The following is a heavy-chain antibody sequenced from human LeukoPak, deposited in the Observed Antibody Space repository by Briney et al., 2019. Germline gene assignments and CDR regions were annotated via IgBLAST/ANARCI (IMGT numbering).Heavy chain of an antibody. D-gene: IGHD6-19*01. J-gene: IGHJ5*02. CDR3: ASVYSSGWDFGA. V-gene: IGHV1-2*02. CDR1: GYTFTAYY. Sequence: ASVKVSCKTSGYTFTAYYMHWVRQAPGQGLEWMGWINPNSGDTNYAQNFQGRVTMTRDTSISTVYMELSGLRSDDTAVYYCASVYSSGWDFGAWGQGTLVTVSS. CDR2: INPNSGDT.